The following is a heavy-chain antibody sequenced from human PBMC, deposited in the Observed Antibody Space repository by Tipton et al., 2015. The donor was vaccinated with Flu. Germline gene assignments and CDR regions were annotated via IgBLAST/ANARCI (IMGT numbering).Heavy chain of an antibody. Sequence: LRLSCTVSGGSFDLFWWSWIRQSPGKGLQWIGHVYSNGSTKYDLSLKSRITISLEKSKKQFSLSLSSVTAADTAVYYCARELVVRGVTLTSCFDYWGQGALVTVSS. CDR3: ARELVVRGVTLTSCFDY. CDR1: GGSFDLFW. J-gene: IGHJ4*02. D-gene: IGHD3-10*01. V-gene: IGHV4-59*01. CDR2: VYSNGST.